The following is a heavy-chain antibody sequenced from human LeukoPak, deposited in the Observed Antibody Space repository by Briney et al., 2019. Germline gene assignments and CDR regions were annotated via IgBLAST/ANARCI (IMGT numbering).Heavy chain of an antibody. D-gene: IGHD6-13*01. CDR1: GFTFSSYS. V-gene: IGHV3-48*02. CDR2: ISSSSSTI. CDR3: ARGSSRLGYYYYGMDV. J-gene: IGHJ6*02. Sequence: GGSLRLSCAASGFTFSSYSMNWVRQAPGKGLEWVSYISSSSSTIYYADSVKGRFTISRDNAKNSLYLQMNSLRDEDTAVYYCARGSSRLGYYYYGMDVWGQGTTVTVSS.